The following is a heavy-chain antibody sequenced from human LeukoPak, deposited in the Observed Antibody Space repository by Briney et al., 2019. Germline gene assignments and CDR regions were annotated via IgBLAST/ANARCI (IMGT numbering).Heavy chain of an antibody. Sequence: ASVKVSCKASGYTFTGFHLHWVRQAPGQGLEWVGWINPNSGGTNSAQTFQGRVTMTRDTSISTAYMELSRLRSDDTAIYYCARGIRWLRFTIRTEYFQHWGQGTLVTVSS. V-gene: IGHV1-2*02. J-gene: IGHJ1*01. CDR3: ARGIRWLRFTIRTEYFQH. D-gene: IGHD5-12*01. CDR2: INPNSGGT. CDR1: GYTFTGFH.